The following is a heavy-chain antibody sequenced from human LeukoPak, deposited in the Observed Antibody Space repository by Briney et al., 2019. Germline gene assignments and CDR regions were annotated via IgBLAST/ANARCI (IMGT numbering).Heavy chain of an antibody. CDR1: GFTFSSYS. D-gene: IGHD6-13*01. V-gene: IGHV3-21*01. CDR2: INILSNYI. J-gene: IGHJ4*02. Sequence: GGSLRLSCAASGFTFSSYSMNWVRQAPGKGLEWVSSINILSNYIYYADSVKGRFTISRDNAKNSLYLQMNSLRAEDTAVYYWAGDAHSRSWYSEFDYWGQGTLVTVSS. CDR3: AGDAHSRSWYSEFDY.